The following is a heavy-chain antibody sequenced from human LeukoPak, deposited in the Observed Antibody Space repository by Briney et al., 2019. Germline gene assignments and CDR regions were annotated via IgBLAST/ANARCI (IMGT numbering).Heavy chain of an antibody. Sequence: PGGSLRLSCAASGFTDRSNYMSWVRQAPGKGLELVSVIYSGGSTYYADSVKGRFTISRDNSKNTLYLQMNSLRAEDTAVYYCARDYYDSRGYYYFDSWGQGTLVTVSS. CDR1: GFTDRSNY. J-gene: IGHJ4*02. CDR3: ARDYYDSRGYYYFDS. D-gene: IGHD3-22*01. CDR2: IYSGGST. V-gene: IGHV3-53*01.